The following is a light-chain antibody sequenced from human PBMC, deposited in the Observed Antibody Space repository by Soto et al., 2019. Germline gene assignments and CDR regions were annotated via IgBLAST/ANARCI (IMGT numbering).Light chain of an antibody. CDR2: DVS. CDR3: SSYRSGRTS. J-gene: IGLJ2*01. CDR1: SSDVGGRND. Sequence: QSALTQPASVSGSPGQSITFSCTGTSSDVGGRNDVSWYQQYTGKAPKLMIYDVSNRPSGVSDRFSGSKSGNTASLTISGLQADDEADYFCSSYRSGRTSFGGGTKLTVL. V-gene: IGLV2-14*01.